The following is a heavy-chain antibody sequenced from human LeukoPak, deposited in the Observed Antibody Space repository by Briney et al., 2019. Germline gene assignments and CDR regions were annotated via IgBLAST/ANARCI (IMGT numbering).Heavy chain of an antibody. CDR2: IYYSGST. Sequence: PSETLSLTCTVSGGSISSHYWSWIRQPPGKGPEWIGYIYYSGSTNYNPSLKSRVTISVDTSKNQLSLKLSSVTAADTAVYYCARTMNYYYYMDVWGKGTTVTVSS. V-gene: IGHV4-59*11. D-gene: IGHD3-3*01. J-gene: IGHJ6*03. CDR1: GGSISSHY. CDR3: ARTMNYYYYMDV.